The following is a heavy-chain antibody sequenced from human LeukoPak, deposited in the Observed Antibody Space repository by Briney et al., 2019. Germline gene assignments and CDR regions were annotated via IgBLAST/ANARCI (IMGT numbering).Heavy chain of an antibody. V-gene: IGHV3-13*01. CDR3: AREPPLYGMDV. Sequence: GGSLRLSCAASGFTFSSYDMHWVRHATGKGLEWVSAIGTAGDTYYSGSVKGRFTISRENANNSLYLQMNSLRAGDTAVYYCAREPPLYGMDVWGQGTTVTVSS. CDR1: GFTFSSYD. J-gene: IGHJ6*02. CDR2: IGTAGDT.